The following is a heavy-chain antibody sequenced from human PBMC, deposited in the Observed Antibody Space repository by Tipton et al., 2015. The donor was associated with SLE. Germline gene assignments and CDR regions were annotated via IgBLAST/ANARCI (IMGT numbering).Heavy chain of an antibody. CDR2: ISYSGNT. J-gene: IGHJ6*02. CDR1: GASITKSGYY. D-gene: IGHD4-17*01. Sequence: LRLSCSVSGASITKSGYYWAWIRQPPGKGLEWIGSISYSGNTYYNPSLMSRVTMSIDTSKSHFSLRLTSLTAADTAVFYCARHYGDSSRFYFGTDVWGQGAAVTVSS. CDR3: ARHYGDSSRFYFGTDV. V-gene: IGHV4-39*07.